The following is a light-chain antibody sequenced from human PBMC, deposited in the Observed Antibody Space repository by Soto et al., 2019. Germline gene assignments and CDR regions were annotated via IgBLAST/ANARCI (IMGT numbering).Light chain of an antibody. CDR1: QSISTSY. CDR2: AAS. Sequence: NVLTQSPGTLSLSPGDRATLSCRASQSISTSYVAWYQQKPGQAPRLLIYAASSRATGIPDRFNGSGSGKSFHLTISRLEPEDVAVYYCQQYGSSLQVTFGGGTKVEMK. CDR3: QQYGSSLQVT. J-gene: IGKJ4*01. V-gene: IGKV3-20*01.